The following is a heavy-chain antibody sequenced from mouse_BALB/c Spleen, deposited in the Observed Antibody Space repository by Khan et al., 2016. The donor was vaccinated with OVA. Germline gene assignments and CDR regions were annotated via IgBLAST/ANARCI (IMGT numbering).Heavy chain of an antibody. D-gene: IGHD1-1*01. J-gene: IGHJ4*01. CDR3: AREDSYGRCGDALDY. CDR1: GYTFTSYW. Sequence: DLVKPGASVKLSCKASGYTFTSYWINWIKQRPGQGLEWIGRIGPGSSNAYYNDMFKDKATLTVDTSSNTAYIQLSSLSSEDSAVYFCAREDSYGRCGDALDYWGQGTLVTVSA. CDR2: IGPGSSNA. V-gene: IGHV1S41*01.